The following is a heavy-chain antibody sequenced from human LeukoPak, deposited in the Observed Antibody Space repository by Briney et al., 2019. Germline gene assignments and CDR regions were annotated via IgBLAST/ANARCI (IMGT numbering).Heavy chain of an antibody. CDR2: IKEDGSEK. Sequence: PGGSLRLSSAASGFSFSGYWMTWVRQAPGKGLEWVANIKEDGSEKYYADFVKGRFTISRDNAKNSLDLQMNSLRAEDTAVYYCARRGSTDYWGQGTLVTVSS. CDR1: GFSFSGYW. CDR3: ARRGSTDY. V-gene: IGHV3-7*03. J-gene: IGHJ4*02. D-gene: IGHD2/OR15-2a*01.